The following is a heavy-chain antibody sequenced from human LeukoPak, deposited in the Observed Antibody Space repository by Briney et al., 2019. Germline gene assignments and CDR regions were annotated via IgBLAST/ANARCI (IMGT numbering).Heavy chain of an antibody. CDR2: IYSSGST. CDR3: ARGWSSSHNWFDP. Sequence: PSETLSLTCTVSGGSFRSYYWSWIRQPAGKGLEWIGRIYSSGSTNYNPSLKSRVTMSVDTSRNQFSLILSFVTAADTAVYYCARGWSSSHNWFDPWGQGTLVTVSS. V-gene: IGHV4-4*07. J-gene: IGHJ5*02. D-gene: IGHD6-13*01. CDR1: GGSFRSYY.